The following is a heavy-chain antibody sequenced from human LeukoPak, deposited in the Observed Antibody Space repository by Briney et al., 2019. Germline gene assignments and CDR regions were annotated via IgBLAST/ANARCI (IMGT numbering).Heavy chain of an antibody. J-gene: IGHJ4*02. D-gene: IGHD1-14*01. CDR3: ASRNVFNDY. CDR2: ISSSGSTI. CDR1: GFTFSDYY. V-gene: IGHV3-11*01. Sequence: PGGSLRLSCAASGFTFSDYYMSWIRQAPAKGLEWVSYISSSGSTIYYADSVKGRFTISRDNAKNSLYLQVNGLRAEDASVYYCASRNVFNDYWGQGTLVTVSS.